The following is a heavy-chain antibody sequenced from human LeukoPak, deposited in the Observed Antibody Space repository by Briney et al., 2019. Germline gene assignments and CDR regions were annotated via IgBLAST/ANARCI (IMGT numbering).Heavy chain of an antibody. CDR3: TSSNRPSRGYYPTLDY. CDR2: ISPDGSST. Sequence: GGSLRLSCVVSGNFINGDWMHWVRQVPGKGLVWVSRISPDGSSTTYADSVKGRFTISRDNAKNTLYLQMNSLREDDSALYYCTSSNRPSRGYYPTLDYWGQGTLVTVSS. V-gene: IGHV3-74*01. CDR1: GNFINGDW. D-gene: IGHD3-22*01. J-gene: IGHJ4*02.